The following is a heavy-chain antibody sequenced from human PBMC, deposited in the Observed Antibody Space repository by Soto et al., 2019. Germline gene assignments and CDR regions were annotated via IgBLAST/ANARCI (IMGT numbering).Heavy chain of an antibody. CDR3: ARDYLSSKLSLSYFDF. CDR1: GYSFIGHY. Sequence: QVQLVQSGAEVTRPGASVKVSCKASGYSFIGHYIHWVRQAPGQGLEWMGFINPSGGSATLAQKFQGRVTMTRDTSTSTVYMELTIRRSEDAAVYYCARDYLSSKLSLSYFDFWGQGTLVTVSS. CDR2: INPSGGSA. V-gene: IGHV1-46*01. J-gene: IGHJ4*02. D-gene: IGHD2-2*01.